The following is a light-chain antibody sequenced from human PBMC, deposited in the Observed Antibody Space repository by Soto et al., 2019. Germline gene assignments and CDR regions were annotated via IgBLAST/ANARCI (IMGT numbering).Light chain of an antibody. Sequence: DIQMTQSPSSLSASVGDRVTITCRASQSISSYLNWYQQKPGKAPKLLIYAASSLQSGVPSRFSGSGSGTDFTLPISSLQPADFATYYCQQSYSTPITFGPGTKVAIK. CDR3: QQSYSTPIT. V-gene: IGKV1-39*01. J-gene: IGKJ3*01. CDR1: QSISSY. CDR2: AAS.